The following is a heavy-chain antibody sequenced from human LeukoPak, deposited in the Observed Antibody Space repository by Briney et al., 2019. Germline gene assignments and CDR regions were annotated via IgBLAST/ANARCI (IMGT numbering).Heavy chain of an antibody. CDR3: ARHADVRYVDWNYFDY. Sequence: SETLSLTCTVSGGSISSSSYYWGWIRHPPGKGLEWIGSIYYSGSTYYNPSLKSRVTISVDTSKNQFSLKLSSVTAADTAVYYCARHADVRYVDWNYFDYWGQGTLVTVSS. J-gene: IGHJ4*02. CDR2: IYYSGST. V-gene: IGHV4-39*01. CDR1: GGSISSSSYY. D-gene: IGHD3-9*01.